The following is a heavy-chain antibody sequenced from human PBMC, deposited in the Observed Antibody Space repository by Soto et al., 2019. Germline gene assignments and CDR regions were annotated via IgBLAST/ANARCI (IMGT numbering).Heavy chain of an antibody. J-gene: IGHJ4*02. CDR3: ARAGYYGSGILL. CDR1: GFTFNSYS. Sequence: EVQLVESGGGLVQPGGSLRLSCAASGFTFNSYSMNWVRQAPEKGLEWVTYISSSSSTIYHPDSVKGRFTISRDNAKNSLYLQMNSLRDEETAVYYCARAGYYGSGILLWGQGTLVTVSS. V-gene: IGHV3-48*02. CDR2: ISSSSSTI. D-gene: IGHD3-10*01.